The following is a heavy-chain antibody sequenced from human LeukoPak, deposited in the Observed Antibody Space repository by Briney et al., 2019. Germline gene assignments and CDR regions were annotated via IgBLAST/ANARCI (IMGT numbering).Heavy chain of an antibody. CDR1: GFTFSTYN. J-gene: IGHJ3*02. CDR2: ISTSRNYI. V-gene: IGHV3-21*01. CDR3: ARDVGASAPDACDI. Sequence: GGSLRLSCTASGFTFSTYNMNWVRQAPGKGLEGVSSISTSRNYIYYADSVKGRFTISRDNAKNSLYLQMNSLRVEDTDVYYCARDVGASAPDACDIWGQGKMVTVSS. D-gene: IGHD1-26*01.